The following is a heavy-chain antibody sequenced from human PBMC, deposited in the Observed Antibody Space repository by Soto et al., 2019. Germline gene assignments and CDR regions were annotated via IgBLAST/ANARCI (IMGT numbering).Heavy chain of an antibody. Sequence: SETLSLTCAVYGGSFSGYYWSWIRQPPGKGLEWIGEINHSGSTNYNPSLESRVTISVDTSKNQFSLKLSSVTAADTAVYYCARGDYVYIWGSYRYTPPPFDYWGQGTMVTVSS. D-gene: IGHD3-16*02. CDR2: INHSGST. J-gene: IGHJ4*03. CDR3: ARGDYVYIWGSYRYTPPPFDY. CDR1: GGSFSGYY. V-gene: IGHV4-34*01.